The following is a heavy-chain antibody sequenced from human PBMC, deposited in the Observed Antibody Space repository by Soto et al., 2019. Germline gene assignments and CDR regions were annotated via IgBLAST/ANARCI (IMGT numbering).Heavy chain of an antibody. CDR1: GFTVSSHA. V-gene: IGHV3-23*01. J-gene: IGHJ3*02. D-gene: IGHD2-15*01. Sequence: EVQVLESGGGLVQPGGSLRLSCEGSGFTVSSHAMTWIRQAPGKGPEWVSTVTADGGTYYADSVKGRFAMSRDTSENTLYLQMNGLGAEDTAAYYCAPHVSCSGGSCQYDAFAIRGRGTMVTVSS. CDR3: APHVSCSGGSCQYDAFAI. CDR2: VTADGGT.